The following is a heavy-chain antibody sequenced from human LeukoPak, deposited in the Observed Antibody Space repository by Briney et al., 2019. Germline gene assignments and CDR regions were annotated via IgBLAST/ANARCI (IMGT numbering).Heavy chain of an antibody. CDR1: GGSISSSSYY. CDR3: ARQKGVWFGELSSWFDP. J-gene: IGHJ5*02. CDR2: VYYSGST. D-gene: IGHD3-10*01. Sequence: SETLSLTCTVSGGSISSSSYYWGWIRQPPGKGLEWIGSVYYSGSTYYNPSLKSRVTISVDTSKNQFSLKLSSVTAADTAVYYCARQKGVWFGELSSWFDPWGQGTLVTVSS. V-gene: IGHV4-39*01.